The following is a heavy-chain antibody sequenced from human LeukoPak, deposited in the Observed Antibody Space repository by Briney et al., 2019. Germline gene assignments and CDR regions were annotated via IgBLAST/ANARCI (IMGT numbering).Heavy chain of an antibody. D-gene: IGHD2-2*01. CDR1: GGSFSGYY. J-gene: IGHJ6*03. Sequence: SETLSLTCAVYGGSFSGYYWSWIRQPPGKGLEWIGEINHSGSTNYNPSLKSRVTISVDTSKNQFSLKLSSVTAADTAVYYCARRPAIPYYYYYYMDVWGQGTTVTVSS. V-gene: IGHV4-34*01. CDR2: INHSGST. CDR3: ARRPAIPYYYYYYMDV.